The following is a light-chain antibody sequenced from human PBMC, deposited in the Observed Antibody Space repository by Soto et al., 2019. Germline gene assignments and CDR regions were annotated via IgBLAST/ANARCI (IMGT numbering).Light chain of an antibody. V-gene: IGKV3-20*01. J-gene: IGKJ1*01. Sequence: EIVLTQSPGTLSLSPGERATLSCRASQSVSSIYLAWYQHKPGQAPRLIIYGASSSATGISERFSGSGSGTDFTLTISRLEPEDFAVYYCQQYGSQSWTFGRGTTVEIK. CDR2: GAS. CDR3: QQYGSQSWT. CDR1: QSVSSIY.